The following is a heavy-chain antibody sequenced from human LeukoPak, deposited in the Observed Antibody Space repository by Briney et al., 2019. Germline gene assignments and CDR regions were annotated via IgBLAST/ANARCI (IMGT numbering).Heavy chain of an antibody. CDR1: GGSISSYY. CDR2: IFISGST. Sequence: SETLSLTCTFSGGSISSYYWSWIRQPAGKGLEWIGRIFISGSTNYNPSLKSRVTMSVDTSKNQFSLKLTSVTAADTAVYYCARGAKYSPRAFDIWGQGTMVTVSS. J-gene: IGHJ3*02. V-gene: IGHV4-4*07. CDR3: ARGAKYSPRAFDI. D-gene: IGHD6-6*01.